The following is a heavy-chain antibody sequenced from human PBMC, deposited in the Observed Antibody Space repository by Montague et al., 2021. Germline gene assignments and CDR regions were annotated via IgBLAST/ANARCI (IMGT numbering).Heavy chain of an antibody. CDR1: GGSTSSTSYY. CDR2: IYYNGST. CDR3: ARSLYCKGGSCYSGFDP. J-gene: IGHJ5*02. V-gene: IGHV4-39*01. Sequence: SETLSLTCTVSGGSTSSTSYYWGWIRQPPGKELEFIGVIYYNGSTYHSPSLKSRVTVSIDTSKNQFSLKLISVTAADTAVYFCARSLYCKGGSCYSGFDPWGQGTLVTVSS. D-gene: IGHD2-15*01.